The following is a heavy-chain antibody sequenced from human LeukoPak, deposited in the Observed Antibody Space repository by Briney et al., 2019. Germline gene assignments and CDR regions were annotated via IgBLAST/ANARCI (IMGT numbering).Heavy chain of an antibody. D-gene: IGHD4-17*01. CDR2: IKQDGSEK. CDR3: AKGSYGDYEEVGDY. J-gene: IGHJ4*02. CDR1: GFTFSSYW. V-gene: IGHV3-7*02. Sequence: GGSLRLSCAASGFTFSSYWMSWVRQAPGKGLEWVANIKQDGSEKQYVDSVKGRYAISRDNAENSLYLQMNSLKAEDTAVYYCAKGSYGDYEEVGDYWGQGTLVTVSS.